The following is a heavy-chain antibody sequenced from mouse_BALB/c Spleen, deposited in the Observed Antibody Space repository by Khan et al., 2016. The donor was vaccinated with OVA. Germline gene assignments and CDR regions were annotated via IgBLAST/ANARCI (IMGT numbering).Heavy chain of an antibody. CDR1: GFTFSTYG. D-gene: IGHD1-1*01. CDR2: ISSGGHYT. Sequence: EVELVESGGDLVKPGGSLKLSCAASGFTFSTYGMSWVRQTPDKRLEWVATISSGGHYTYYPDSVKGRFTISRDHSKSTMYLQMSSLTSEDTAIYYGARLAYYYNSEGFAYWGQGTLVTVSA. J-gene: IGHJ3*01. V-gene: IGHV5-6*01. CDR3: ARLAYYYNSEGFAY.